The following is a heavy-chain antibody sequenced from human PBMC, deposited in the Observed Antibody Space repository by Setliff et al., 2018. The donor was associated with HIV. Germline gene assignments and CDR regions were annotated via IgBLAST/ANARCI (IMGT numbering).Heavy chain of an antibody. J-gene: IGHJ4*02. V-gene: IGHV1-24*01. CDR1: GYTLTELS. Sequence: ASVKVSCKVSGYTLTELSMHWVRQAPGKGLEWMGRFDPEDGDTIYAQKLQGRVTMTEDTSADTAYMELSSLRSEDTAVYYCATAKEVWLAEGGFDYWGQGTRVTVSS. CDR3: ATAKEVWLAEGGFDY. D-gene: IGHD6-19*01. CDR2: FDPEDGDT.